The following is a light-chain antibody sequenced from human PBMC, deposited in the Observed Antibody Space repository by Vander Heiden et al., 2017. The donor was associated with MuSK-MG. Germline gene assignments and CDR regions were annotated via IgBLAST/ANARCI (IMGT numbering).Light chain of an antibody. V-gene: IGKV1-39*01. J-gene: IGKJ1*01. CDR3: QQNDSNPLRA. CDR2: AAS. CDR1: QSISSY. Sequence: DIQMTQSPSSLSASVGDRVTITCRASQSISSYLNWYQQKPGKAPKLLIYAASSLQSGVPSRFSGSGYGTDFTLTISSLQPEDFAPYYCQQNDSNPLRAFGQGTKVEIK.